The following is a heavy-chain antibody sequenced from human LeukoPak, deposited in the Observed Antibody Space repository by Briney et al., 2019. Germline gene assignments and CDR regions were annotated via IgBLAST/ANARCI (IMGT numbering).Heavy chain of an antibody. CDR1: GLTFSNYW. CDR3: ARGLVGTTGEQNWFDP. V-gene: IGHV3-7*01. CDR2: INQDGSEI. D-gene: IGHD1-26*01. J-gene: IGHJ5*02. Sequence: GGSLRLSCAASGLTFSNYWMSWVRQAPGKGLEWLANINQDGSEIYYVDSVKGRFTISRDNGKNSLYLQINSLRADDTAVYYCARGLVGTTGEQNWFDPWGQGTLVTVSS.